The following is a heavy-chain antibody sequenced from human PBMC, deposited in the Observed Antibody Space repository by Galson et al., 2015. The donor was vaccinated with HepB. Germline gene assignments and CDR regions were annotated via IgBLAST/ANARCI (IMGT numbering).Heavy chain of an antibody. CDR1: GVTFSSFS. D-gene: IGHD1-26*01. CDR2: IIPILGVT. V-gene: IGHV1-69*02. Sequence: SVKVSCKASGVTFSSFSFSWVRQAPGQGLEWMGRIIPILGVTNSAQKFQGRVTISADRSMSTAFMELNSLRSEDTAVYYCARGTWGVGGYWGQGTLVTVSS. CDR3: ARGTWGVGGY. J-gene: IGHJ4*02.